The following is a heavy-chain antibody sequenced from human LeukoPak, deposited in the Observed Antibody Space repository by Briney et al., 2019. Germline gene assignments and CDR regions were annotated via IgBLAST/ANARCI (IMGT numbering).Heavy chain of an antibody. CDR2: IYTSGST. Sequence: PSETLSLTCTVSGGSLSSYYWSWIRQPAGKGLEWIGRIYTSGSTNYNPSLKSRVPMSVDTSKNQFSLKLSSVTAADTAVYYCARYPWLSYYYTMDVWGQGTTVTVSS. J-gene: IGHJ6*02. V-gene: IGHV4-4*07. D-gene: IGHD5-24*01. CDR1: GGSLSSYY. CDR3: ARYPWLSYYYTMDV.